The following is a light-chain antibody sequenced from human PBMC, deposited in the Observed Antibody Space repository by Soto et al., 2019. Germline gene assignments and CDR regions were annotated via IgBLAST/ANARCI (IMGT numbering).Light chain of an antibody. V-gene: IGKV3-11*01. J-gene: IGKJ3*01. CDR3: QQRSNWPPFT. CDR1: QSVSSY. CDR2: DAS. Sequence: IMLTPSPATLSLCPGARDTISCRASQSVSSYLAWYQQKPGQAPRLLIYDASNRATGIPARFSGSGSGTDFTLTISSLEPEDFAVYYCQQRSNWPPFTFGPGTKVDIK.